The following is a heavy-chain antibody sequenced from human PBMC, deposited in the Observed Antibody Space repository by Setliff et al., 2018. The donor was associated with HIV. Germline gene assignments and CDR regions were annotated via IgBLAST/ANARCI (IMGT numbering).Heavy chain of an antibody. Sequence: PGGSLRLSCSASGFTFSDFEMNWVRQAPGKGLEWVAYIGSGDNTIFYADSVKGRFTISRDNARNSLYLQMNSLRAEDSALYYCVRDTYCTGGSCYEGFWGQGTRVTVS. V-gene: IGHV3-48*03. CDR2: IGSGDNTI. CDR1: GFTFSDFE. D-gene: IGHD2-15*01. CDR3: VRDTYCTGGSCYEGF. J-gene: IGHJ4*02.